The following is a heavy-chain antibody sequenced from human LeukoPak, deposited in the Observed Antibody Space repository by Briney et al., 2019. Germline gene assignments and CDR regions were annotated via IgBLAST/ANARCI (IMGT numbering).Heavy chain of an antibody. CDR2: IIPIFGTA. CDR1: GGTFSSYA. V-gene: IGHV1-69*05. D-gene: IGHD6-13*01. Sequence: SVKVSCKASGGTFSSYAISWVRQAPGQGLEWMGRIIPIFGTANYAQKFQGRVTITTDESTSTAYMELSSLRSEDTAVYYCARDSIPAAVHARFLDYWGQGTLVTVSS. CDR3: ARDSIPAAVHARFLDY. J-gene: IGHJ4*02.